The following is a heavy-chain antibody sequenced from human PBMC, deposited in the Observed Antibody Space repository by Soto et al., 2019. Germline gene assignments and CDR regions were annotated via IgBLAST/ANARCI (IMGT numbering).Heavy chain of an antibody. CDR2: IYYSGST. Sequence: PSETLSLTCTVSDGSVSSGSYYWSWIRQPPGKGLEWIGYIYYSGSTNYNPSLKSRVTMTRDTSTSTVYMELNSLRSEDSAMYYCARDWTPSHSYPKILFDYWGQGTLVTVSS. CDR1: DGSVSSGSYY. V-gene: IGHV4-61*01. D-gene: IGHD1-1*01. CDR3: ARDWTPSHSYPKILFDY. J-gene: IGHJ4*02.